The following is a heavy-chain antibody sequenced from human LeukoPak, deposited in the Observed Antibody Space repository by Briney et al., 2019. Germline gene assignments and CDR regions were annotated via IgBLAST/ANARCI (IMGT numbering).Heavy chain of an antibody. CDR1: SYTFTNYA. Sequence: ASVKVSCKASSYTFTNYAFTWVRQAPGQGLEWMGWISTYNGNTNYAQKLQGRVTMTTDTSTSTVYMELRSLRSDDTAVYYCAREACSGGSCYGDYWGQGTLVTVSS. CDR2: ISTYNGNT. CDR3: AREACSGGSCYGDY. J-gene: IGHJ4*02. V-gene: IGHV1-18*01. D-gene: IGHD2-15*01.